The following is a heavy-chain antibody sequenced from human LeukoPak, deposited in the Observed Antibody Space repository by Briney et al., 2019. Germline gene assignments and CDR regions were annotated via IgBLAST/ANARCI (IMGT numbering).Heavy chain of an antibody. CDR3: AKVGRGIAAAGRGPSWFDP. D-gene: IGHD6-13*01. V-gene: IGHV3-9*01. CDR1: GFTFDDYA. CDR2: ISWNSGSI. J-gene: IGHJ5*02. Sequence: GGSLRLSCAASGFTFDDYAMHWVRQAPGKGLEWVSGISWNSGSIGYADSVKGRFTISRDNAKNSLYLQMNSLRAEDTAVYYCAKVGRGIAAAGRGPSWFDPWGQGTLVTVSS.